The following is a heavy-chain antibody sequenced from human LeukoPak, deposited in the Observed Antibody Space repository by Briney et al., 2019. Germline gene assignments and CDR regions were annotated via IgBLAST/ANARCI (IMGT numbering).Heavy chain of an antibody. V-gene: IGHV4-34*01. Sequence: SETLSLTCAVYGGSFSGYYWSWIRQPPGKGLEWIGEINHSGSTNYNPSLKSRVTISVDTSKNQFSLKLSSVTAADTAVYYCARAYYDILTGSEGYFQHWGQGTLVTVSS. J-gene: IGHJ1*01. CDR2: INHSGST. D-gene: IGHD3-9*01. CDR1: GGSFSGYY. CDR3: ARAYYDILTGSEGYFQH.